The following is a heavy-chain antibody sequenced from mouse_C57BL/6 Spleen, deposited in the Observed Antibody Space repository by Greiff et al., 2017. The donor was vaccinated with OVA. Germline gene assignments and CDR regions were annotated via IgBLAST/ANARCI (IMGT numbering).Heavy chain of an antibody. Sequence: QVQLQQPGAELVKPGASVKMSCKASGYTFPSYWITWVKQRPGQGLEWIGDIYPGSGSTNYNEKFKSKATLTVDTSSSTAYMQLSSLTSEDSAVYYCARRGYGNPYYAMDYWGQGTSVTVSS. CDR3: ARRGYGNPYYAMDY. J-gene: IGHJ4*01. CDR1: GYTFPSYW. CDR2: IYPGSGST. D-gene: IGHD2-10*02. V-gene: IGHV1-55*01.